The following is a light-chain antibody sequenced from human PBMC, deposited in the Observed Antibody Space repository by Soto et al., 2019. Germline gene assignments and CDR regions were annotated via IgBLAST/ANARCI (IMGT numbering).Light chain of an antibody. CDR1: QSVSGW. V-gene: IGKV1-5*03. J-gene: IGKJ4*01. CDR3: HQYNTYVLT. Sequence: DIQMTQSPPSLSASVGDRVTVTCRASQSVSGWLAWYQQKPGKAPKLLIHKASSLADGVPSRFSGRGSGTEFTLTISSLRPDDFATYYCHQYNTYVLTFGGGTKVDNK. CDR2: KAS.